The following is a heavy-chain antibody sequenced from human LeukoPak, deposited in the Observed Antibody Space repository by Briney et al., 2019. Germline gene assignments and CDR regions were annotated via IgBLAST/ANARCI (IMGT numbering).Heavy chain of an antibody. J-gene: IGHJ4*02. D-gene: IGHD5-18*01. CDR3: ARDQYSYAHAAH. CDR2: IGRSSTYT. V-gene: IGHV3-11*06. CDR1: GFTFSDYY. Sequence: PGGSLRLSCAASGFTFSDYYMSRIRQAPGKGLEWVSYIGRSSTYTNYADSVKGRFTISRDNAKNSLYLQMNSLRAEDTAVYYCARDQYSYAHAAHWGQGTLVTVSS.